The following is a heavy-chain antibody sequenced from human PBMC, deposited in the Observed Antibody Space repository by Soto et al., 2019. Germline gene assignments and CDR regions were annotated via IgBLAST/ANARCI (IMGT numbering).Heavy chain of an antibody. CDR1: GFAISSNS. Sequence: QVQLVKSGGGGAQLGTSRRLSFEASGFAISSNSMHWVGQAPGKGLEWVAAMSFDGNSKYFADSVKGRFMISRDTSKNTWSLEMESLGAEDSALYHCTRGRSVIANDDFEYWGQGTQVTVSS. J-gene: IGHJ4*02. CDR3: TRGRSVIANDDFEY. CDR2: MSFDGNSK. D-gene: IGHD2-21*01. V-gene: IGHV3-30-3*01.